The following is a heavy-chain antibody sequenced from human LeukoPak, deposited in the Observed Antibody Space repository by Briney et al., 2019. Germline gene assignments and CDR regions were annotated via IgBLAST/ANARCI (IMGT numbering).Heavy chain of an antibody. CDR2: IYSGGST. D-gene: IGHD3-3*02. J-gene: IGHJ5*02. CDR1: GFTVSSNY. V-gene: IGHV3-66*01. Sequence: GGSLRLSCAASGFTVSSNYMSWVRQAPGKGLEWVSVIYSGGSTYYADSVKGRFTISRDNSKNTLYLQMNSLRAGDTAVYYCARVVVALGNWFDPWGQGTLVTVSS. CDR3: ARVVVALGNWFDP.